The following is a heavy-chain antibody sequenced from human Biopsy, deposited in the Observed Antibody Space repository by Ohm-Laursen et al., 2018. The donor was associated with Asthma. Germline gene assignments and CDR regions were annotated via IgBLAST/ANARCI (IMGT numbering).Heavy chain of an antibody. Sequence: GTLSLTCAVYGGSFSSNYWSWIRQTPGKDLVWLGDNHHSGYTHYNPSLSSRLTLSVDTSKNQFSLRLTSVTAADTAVYYCARGSSSRLSQWELPVSGGKRAHSYYGMDVWGQGTTVTVSS. J-gene: IGHJ6*02. CDR2: NHHSGYT. D-gene: IGHD1-26*01. V-gene: IGHV4-34*01. CDR3: ARGSSSRLSQWELPVSGGKRAHSYYGMDV. CDR1: GGSFSSNY.